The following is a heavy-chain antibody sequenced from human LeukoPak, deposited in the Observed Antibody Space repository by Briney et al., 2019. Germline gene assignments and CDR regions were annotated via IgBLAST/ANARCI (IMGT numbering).Heavy chain of an antibody. CDR3: AREDCSGGSCSSFDY. D-gene: IGHD2-15*01. J-gene: IGHJ4*02. Sequence: SETLSLTCAVYGGSFSGYYWSWIRQPPGKGLEWIGEINHSGSTNYNSALKSRVTISVDTSKNRFSLKLNSVTAADTAVYYCAREDCSGGSCSSFDYWGQGTLVTVSS. CDR2: INHSGST. CDR1: GGSFSGYY. V-gene: IGHV4-34*01.